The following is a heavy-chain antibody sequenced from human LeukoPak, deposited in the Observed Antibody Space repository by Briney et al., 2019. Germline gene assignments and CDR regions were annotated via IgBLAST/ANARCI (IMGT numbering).Heavy chain of an antibody. CDR1: GGSVSSGSYY. CDR3: ARAYFETNYYTHFDS. J-gene: IGHJ4*02. Sequence: SETLSLTCTVSGGSVSSGSYYWSWIRQPPGKGLEWIGYIYYSGSTNYNPSLKSRVTISIDTSKNQFSLRLNSVTAADTAVYYCARAYFETNYYTHFDSWGQGTLVTVSS. V-gene: IGHV4-61*01. CDR2: IYYSGST. D-gene: IGHD3-3*01.